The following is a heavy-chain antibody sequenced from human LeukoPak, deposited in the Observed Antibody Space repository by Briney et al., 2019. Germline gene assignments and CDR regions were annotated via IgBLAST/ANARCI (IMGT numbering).Heavy chain of an antibody. Sequence: GGSLRLSCAASEFSVGSNYMTWVRQAPGKGLEWVSGINWNGGSTGYADSVKGRFTISRDNAKNSLYLQMNSLRVEDMAVYYCARAFKVPSCYFDLWGRGTLVTVSS. CDR2: INWNGGST. CDR1: EFSVGSNY. CDR3: ARAFKVPSCYFDL. V-gene: IGHV3-20*04. J-gene: IGHJ2*01.